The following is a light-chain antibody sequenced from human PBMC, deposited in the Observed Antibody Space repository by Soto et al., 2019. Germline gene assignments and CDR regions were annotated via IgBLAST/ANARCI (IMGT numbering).Light chain of an antibody. CDR1: QRLVYRDGNTY. Sequence: DVVMTQSPLSLPVTLGQPASISCRSSQRLVYRDGNTYLNWLQQRPGQSPRRLIYKVSNRDSGVPDRFSGSGSGTDFTLKISRAEAEDVGVSYCSQGTRWPRTFGQRTKLEIK. CDR3: SQGTRWPRT. J-gene: IGKJ2*01. CDR2: KVS. V-gene: IGKV2-30*01.